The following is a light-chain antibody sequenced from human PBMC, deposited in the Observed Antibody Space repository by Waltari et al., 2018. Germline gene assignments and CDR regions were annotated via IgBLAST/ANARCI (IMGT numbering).Light chain of an antibody. CDR3: QQYNSYSWT. J-gene: IGKJ1*01. CDR1: QSISIL. Sequence: DIQMNQSPSTLSASVGDRVTITCRASQSISILLDWYHQKPGKAPKPLFYKASSLESVVPSRFSGSGSGTEFTLTISILHPDDFATYYCQQYNSYSWTFGQGTKVEIK. CDR2: KAS. V-gene: IGKV1-5*03.